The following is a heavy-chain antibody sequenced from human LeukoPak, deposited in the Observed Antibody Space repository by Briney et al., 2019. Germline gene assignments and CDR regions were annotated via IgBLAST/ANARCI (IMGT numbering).Heavy chain of an antibody. Sequence: PGGSLRLSCTASGFVFSNYWMTWVRQSPGKGLEWVANINQDGSEKNYVDSVKGRFTISRVNVKNSLYLQMNGLRAEDTAVYFCARSLSDSSTGFFISCGFDPWGQGTQVTVSS. CDR3: ARSLSDSSTGFFISCGFDP. V-gene: IGHV3-7*01. CDR2: INQDGSEK. D-gene: IGHD2-2*01. J-gene: IGHJ5*02. CDR1: GFVFSNYW.